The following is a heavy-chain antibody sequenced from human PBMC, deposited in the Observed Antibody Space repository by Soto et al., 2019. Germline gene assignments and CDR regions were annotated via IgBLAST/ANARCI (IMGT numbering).Heavy chain of an antibody. D-gene: IGHD2-21*01. CDR2: INPSGGST. CDR3: AREASKYSGMDV. Sequence: ATVKVSCKASGYTFTNYYMHWVRQAPGQGLEWMGVINPSGGSTTYAQKFQGRVTMTRDTSTSTVYMELSSLISEDTTEYYCAREASKYSGMDVWGQGTTVTVSS. J-gene: IGHJ6*02. CDR1: GYTFTNYY. V-gene: IGHV1-46*01.